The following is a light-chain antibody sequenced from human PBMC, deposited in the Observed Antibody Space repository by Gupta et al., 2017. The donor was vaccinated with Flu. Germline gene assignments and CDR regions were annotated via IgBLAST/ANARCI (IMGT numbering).Light chain of an antibody. CDR2: WNT. V-gene: IGLV1-40*01. Sequence: QPVLTQPPSVSGAPGQRVTISCTGSSSTIGAGYDLHWYQQYPGTAPKLLIYWNTNRRSGVPDRFSASKSGTSASVPTTGLQAEDEADYYCQCQDKDNSSWVFGGGTRVTVL. CDR3: QCQDKDNSSWV. CDR1: SSTIGAGYD. J-gene: IGLJ3*02.